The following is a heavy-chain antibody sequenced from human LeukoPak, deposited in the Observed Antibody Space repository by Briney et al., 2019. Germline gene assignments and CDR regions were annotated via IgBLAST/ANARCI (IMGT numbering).Heavy chain of an antibody. CDR3: ARGRDCSGGSCVAFEY. J-gene: IGHJ4*02. V-gene: IGHV1-69*04. CDR1: GGTFSSYA. CDR2: IIPILGIA. Sequence: SVKVSCKASGGTFSSYAISWVRQAPGQGLEWMGRIIPILGIANYAQKFQGRVTITADKSTSTAYMELSSLRSEDTAVYYCARGRDCSGGSCVAFEYWGQGTLVTVSS. D-gene: IGHD2-15*01.